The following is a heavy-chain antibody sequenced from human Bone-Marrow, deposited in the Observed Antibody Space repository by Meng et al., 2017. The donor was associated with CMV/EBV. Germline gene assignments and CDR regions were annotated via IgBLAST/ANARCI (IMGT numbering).Heavy chain of an antibody. J-gene: IGHJ6*02. Sequence: SCAASGFTFSSYWMHWVRQAPGKGLVWVSRINSDGSSTSYADSVKGRFTISRDNAKNTLYLQMNSLRAEDTAVYYCARPYCSSSSCYMSGHGMDVWGQGTTVTVSS. CDR3: ARPYCSSSSCYMSGHGMDV. V-gene: IGHV3-74*01. CDR1: GFTFSSYW. CDR2: INSDGSST. D-gene: IGHD2-15*01.